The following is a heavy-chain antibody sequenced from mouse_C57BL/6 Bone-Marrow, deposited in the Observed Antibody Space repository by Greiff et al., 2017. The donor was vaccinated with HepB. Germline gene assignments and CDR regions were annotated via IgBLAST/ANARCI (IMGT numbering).Heavy chain of an antibody. CDR1: GLTFSDSY. CDR3: ARGDYDYDWFAY. CDR2: ISNGGGCT. Sequence: EVMLVESGGGLVQPGGSLKLSCSASGLTFSDSYMYLVRQTPEKRLEWVAYISNGGGCTYYPDTVKGRFNISRDNAKNTLDLQMSRLKSEDTAMYYCARGDYDYDWFAYWGQGTLVTVSA. J-gene: IGHJ3*01. D-gene: IGHD2-4*01. V-gene: IGHV5-12*01.